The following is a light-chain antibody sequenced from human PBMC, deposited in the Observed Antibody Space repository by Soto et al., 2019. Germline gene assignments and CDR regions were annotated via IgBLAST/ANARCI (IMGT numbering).Light chain of an antibody. CDR1: QGISNS. Sequence: DIQMTQSPSSLSASLGDRVTLTCRASQGISNSLAWYQQKPGKGPSLLIYDASTLQSGVPSRFSGSGSGTDFTLTINSLQPEDVATYYCQKYKSAPYTFGPGTKVDIK. CDR2: DAS. CDR3: QKYKSAPYT. J-gene: IGKJ3*01. V-gene: IGKV1-27*01.